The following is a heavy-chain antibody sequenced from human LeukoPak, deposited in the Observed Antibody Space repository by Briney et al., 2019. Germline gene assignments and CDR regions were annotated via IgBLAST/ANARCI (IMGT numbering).Heavy chain of an antibody. D-gene: IGHD1-26*01. CDR2: IYYSGST. V-gene: IGHV4-59*01. J-gene: IGHJ4*02. CDR3: ARVRYSGSNENYFDY. Sequence: SETLSLTCTVSGGSISSYYWSWIRQPPGKGLEWIGYIYYSGSTNYNPSLKSRVTISVDTSKNQFSLKLSSATAADTAVYYCARVRYSGSNENYFDYWGQGTLVTVSS. CDR1: GGSISSYY.